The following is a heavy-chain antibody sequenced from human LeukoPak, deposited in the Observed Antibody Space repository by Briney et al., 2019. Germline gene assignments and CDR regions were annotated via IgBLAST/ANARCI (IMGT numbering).Heavy chain of an antibody. J-gene: IGHJ4*02. D-gene: IGHD3-3*01. V-gene: IGHV4-59*12. CDR2: IYYTGTT. CDR1: GVSINTYY. Sequence: PSETLSLTCTVSGVSINTYYWSWVRQPPGKGLEWIGYIYYTGTTNYNPSLKSRVTISVDTSKNQFSLRLNSVTAADTAEYYCAAGGGLWSGYWTPAIDYWGQGTLVTVSS. CDR3: AAGGGLWSGYWTPAIDY.